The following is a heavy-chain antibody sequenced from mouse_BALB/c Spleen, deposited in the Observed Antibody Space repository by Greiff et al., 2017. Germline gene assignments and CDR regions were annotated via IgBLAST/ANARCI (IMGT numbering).Heavy chain of an antibody. D-gene: IGHD2-1*01. CDR3: ARWNGNRYWYFDV. Sequence: EVKLMESGPGLVKPSQSLSLTCTVTGYSITSDYAWNWIRQFPGNKLEWMGYISYSGSTSYNPSLKSRISITRDTSKNQFFLQLNSVTTEDTATYYCARWNGNRYWYFDVWGAGTTVTVSS. CDR1: GYSITSDYA. J-gene: IGHJ1*01. V-gene: IGHV3-2*02. CDR2: ISYSGST.